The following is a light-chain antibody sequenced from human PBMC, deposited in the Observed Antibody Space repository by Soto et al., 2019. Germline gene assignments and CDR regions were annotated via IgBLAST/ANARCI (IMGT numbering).Light chain of an antibody. Sequence: QSVLTQPPSMSGAPGQRVTISCTGSSSNIGAGYDVHWYQQHPGTAPKLLIFDNNNRPSGVPDRFSGSKSDTSASLAITGLQAEDEADYYCQSFDTSLSGFVVFGGGTPLTV. J-gene: IGLJ2*01. V-gene: IGLV1-40*01. CDR1: SSNIGAGYD. CDR2: DNN. CDR3: QSFDTSLSGFVV.